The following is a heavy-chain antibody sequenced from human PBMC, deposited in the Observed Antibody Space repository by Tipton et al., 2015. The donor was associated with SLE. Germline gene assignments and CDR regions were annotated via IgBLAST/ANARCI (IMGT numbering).Heavy chain of an antibody. D-gene: IGHD3-10*01. CDR1: GGSISSYY. CDR3: ARDAGLWFGAPRAFDI. V-gene: IGHV4-59*01. Sequence: LRLSCTVSGGSISSYYWSWIRQPPGKGLEWIGYIYYSGSTNHNPSLKSRVTISVDTSKNQFSLKLSSVTAADTAVYYCARDAGLWFGAPRAFDIWGQGTTVTVSS. CDR2: IYYSGST. J-gene: IGHJ3*02.